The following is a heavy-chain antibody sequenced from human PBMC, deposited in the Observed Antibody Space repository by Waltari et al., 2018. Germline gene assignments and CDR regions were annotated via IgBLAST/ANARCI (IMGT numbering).Heavy chain of an antibody. CDR1: GGSISSYY. Sequence: QVQLQESGPGLVKPSETLSLTCTVSGGSISSYYWSWIRPPPGKGLEWIGYIYYSGSTNYNPSLKSRVTISVDTSKNQFSLKLSSVTAADTAVYYCARGGRVVVVPAAMGRYWFDPWGQGTLVTVSS. CDR3: ARGGRVVVVPAAMGRYWFDP. J-gene: IGHJ5*02. V-gene: IGHV4-59*01. CDR2: IYYSGST. D-gene: IGHD2-2*01.